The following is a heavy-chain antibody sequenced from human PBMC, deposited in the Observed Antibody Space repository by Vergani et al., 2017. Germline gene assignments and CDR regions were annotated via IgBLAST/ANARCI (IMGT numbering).Heavy chain of an antibody. D-gene: IGHD6-19*01. V-gene: IGHV3-33*01. CDR3: ARYSSGWRDSRYLDY. J-gene: IGHJ4*02. CDR1: GFTFSSYG. CDR2: IWYDGSNK. Sequence: QVQLVESGGGVVQPGRSLRLSCAASGFTFSSYGMHWVRQAPGKGLEWVAVIWYDGSNKYYADSVNGRFTISRDNSKNTLYLQMNSLRAEDTAVYYCARYSSGWRDSRYLDYWGQGTLVTVSS.